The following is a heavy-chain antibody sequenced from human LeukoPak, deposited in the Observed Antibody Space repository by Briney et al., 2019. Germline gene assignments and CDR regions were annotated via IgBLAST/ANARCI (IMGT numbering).Heavy chain of an antibody. CDR2: ISITGSDT. D-gene: IGHD3-10*01. J-gene: IGHJ6*02. V-gene: IGHV3-23*01. CDR1: GFTFSNYA. CDR3: AKVPYSDYGSGRPPCMDV. Sequence: GGSLLLSCAASGFTFSNYAMSGVRLAPGRGLEWGSTISITGSDTYYADSVKGRFTISRDNSENTLYLQMNNLRAEDTAIHYCAKVPYSDYGSGRPPCMDVWGRGTTVAVSS.